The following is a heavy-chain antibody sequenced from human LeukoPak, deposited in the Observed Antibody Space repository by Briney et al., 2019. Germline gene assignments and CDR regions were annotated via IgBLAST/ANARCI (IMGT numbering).Heavy chain of an antibody. V-gene: IGHV3-48*03. CDR2: ISSSGSTI. Sequence: GGSLRLSCAASGFTFSSYEMNWVRQAPGKGLGWVSYISSSGSTIYYADSVKGRFTISRDNAKNSLYLQMNSLTSEDTALYYCAKSHSNWGGLDAFEIGGQGTLVTVYS. D-gene: IGHD3-16*01. J-gene: IGHJ3*02. CDR3: AKSHSNWGGLDAFEI. CDR1: GFTFSSYE.